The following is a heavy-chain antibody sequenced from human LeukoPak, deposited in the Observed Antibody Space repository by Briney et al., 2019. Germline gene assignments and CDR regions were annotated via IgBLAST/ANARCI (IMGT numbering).Heavy chain of an antibody. Sequence: GGSLRPSCAASGFTFSSYSMNWVRQAPGKGLEWVSYISTGSSIIHYADSVKGRFTISRDNAKNSLYLQMNSLRAEDTAVYYCASGSSGWYGGYFDYWGRGTLVTVSS. J-gene: IGHJ4*02. D-gene: IGHD6-19*01. CDR2: ISTGSSII. CDR1: GFTFSSYS. CDR3: ASGSSGWYGGYFDY. V-gene: IGHV3-48*01.